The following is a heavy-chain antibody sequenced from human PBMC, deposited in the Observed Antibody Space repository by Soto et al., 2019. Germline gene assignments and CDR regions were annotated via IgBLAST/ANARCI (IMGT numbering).Heavy chain of an antibody. V-gene: IGHV1-69*06. CDR2: SIPIFGTA. CDR1: GGTFSSYA. D-gene: IGHD3-9*01. Sequence: VQLVQSGAEVKKPGSSVKVSCKASGGTFSSYAISWVRQAPGQGLEWMGGSIPIFGTANYAQKFQGRVTITADKSTSTAYMELSILRSEDTAVYYCASGWAYYDILTPMSDYGMDVWCPGTTVNVSS. CDR3: ASGWAYYDILTPMSDYGMDV. J-gene: IGHJ6*02.